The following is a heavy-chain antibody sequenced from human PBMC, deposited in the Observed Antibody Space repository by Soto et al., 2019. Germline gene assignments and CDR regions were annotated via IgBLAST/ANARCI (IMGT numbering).Heavy chain of an antibody. CDR1: GGSFSGYY. CDR2: INHSGST. Sequence: QVQLQQWGAGLLKPSETLSLTCAVYGGSFSGYYWSWIRQPPGKGLEWIGAINHSGSTNYNPSLKSRVTISVDTSKNQFSLKLSSVTAADTAVYYCARGQSSLLLDCWGQGILVTVSS. J-gene: IGHJ4*02. D-gene: IGHD2-8*02. CDR3: ARGQSSLLLDC. V-gene: IGHV4-34*01.